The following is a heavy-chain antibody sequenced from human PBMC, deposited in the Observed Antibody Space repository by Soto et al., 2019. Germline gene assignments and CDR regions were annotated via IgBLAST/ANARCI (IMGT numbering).Heavy chain of an antibody. CDR2: IYYSGST. Sequence: QVQLQESGPGLVKPSETLSLTCTVSGGSVSSGSYYWSWIRQPPGKGLEWIGYIYYSGSTNYNPSLKSRVTISVDTSKNQFALKLSSVTAADTAVYYCARVALGISSSRYFDLWGRGTLVTVSS. D-gene: IGHD3-16*01. CDR1: GGSVSSGSYY. V-gene: IGHV4-61*01. J-gene: IGHJ2*01. CDR3: ARVALGISSSRYFDL.